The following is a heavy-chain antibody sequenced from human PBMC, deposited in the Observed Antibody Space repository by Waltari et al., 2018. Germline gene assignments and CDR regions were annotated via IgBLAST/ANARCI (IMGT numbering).Heavy chain of an antibody. CDR2: TDYRAKGDN. Sequence: QVQLQQSGPGLVKPSQTLPPPCPISGASASSNSVAWNWIRQSPSRGIAWLGRTDYRAKGDNDYAGSVKSRITINPDTSKNQFSLQLNSVTPEDTAVYYCARGFWLAAAGGPRYGMDVWGQGTTVTVSS. D-gene: IGHD6-13*01. CDR3: ARGFWLAAAGGPRYGMDV. CDR1: GASASSNSVA. J-gene: IGHJ6*02. V-gene: IGHV6-1*01.